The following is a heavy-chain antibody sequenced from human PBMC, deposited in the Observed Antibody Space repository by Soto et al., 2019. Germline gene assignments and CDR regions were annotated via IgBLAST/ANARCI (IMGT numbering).Heavy chain of an antibody. V-gene: IGHV1-18*01. Sequence: QVQLVQSGAEVKKPGASVKVSCKASGYTFTSYGISWVRQAPGQGLEWMGWISAYNGNTNYAQKLQGRVTMSTDTSTSTAYLELRSLRSDDTAVYYCARDANYDYIWGSYRIDYWGQGTLVTVSS. D-gene: IGHD3-16*02. J-gene: IGHJ4*02. CDR3: ARDANYDYIWGSYRIDY. CDR2: ISAYNGNT. CDR1: GYTFTSYG.